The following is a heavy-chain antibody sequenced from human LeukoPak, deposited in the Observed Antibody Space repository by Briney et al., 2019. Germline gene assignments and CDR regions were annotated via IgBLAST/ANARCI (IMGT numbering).Heavy chain of an antibody. CDR3: ARGGDYDSSGYYYVGYFHH. CDR2: ISFSGSTI. CDR1: GFTFSSYE. V-gene: IGHV3-48*03. J-gene: IGHJ1*01. Sequence: GGSLRLSCAASGFTFSSYEMNWVRQAPGKGLEWVSYISFSGSTIYYADSVKGRFTISRDNAKNSLYMQMNSLRAEDTAVYYCARGGDYDSSGYYYVGYFHHWGQGTLVTVSS. D-gene: IGHD3-22*01.